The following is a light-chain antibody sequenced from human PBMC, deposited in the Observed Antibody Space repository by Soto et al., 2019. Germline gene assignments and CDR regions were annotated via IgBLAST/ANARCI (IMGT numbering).Light chain of an antibody. CDR3: AAWDDSLSVL. CDR2: RNN. J-gene: IGLJ2*01. V-gene: IGLV1-47*01. Sequence: QAVVTQPPSASGTPGQRVTISCSGSSSNIGSNYVYWYQQLPGTAPKLLIYRNNQRPSGVPGRFSGSKSGTSASLAISGLRSEDEADYYCAAWDDSLSVLFGGGTKLTVL. CDR1: SSNIGSNY.